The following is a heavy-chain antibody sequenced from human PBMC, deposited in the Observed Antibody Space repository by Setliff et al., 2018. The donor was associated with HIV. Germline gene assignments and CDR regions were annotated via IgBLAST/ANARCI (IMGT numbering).Heavy chain of an antibody. CDR2: MLPILGMG. J-gene: IGHJ6*02. V-gene: IGHV1-69*10. D-gene: IGHD4-4*01. CDR1: GGTFSTYV. CDR3: AGSAHSYSYMGYYYHTMDV. Sequence: SVKVSCKTSGGTFSTYVITWVRQAPGQGLEWMGGMLPILGMGDFAQKFQGRVTITADASTRTAYVELSSLTSDDTAVYYCAGSAHSYSYMGYYYHTMDVWGQGTTVTVSS.